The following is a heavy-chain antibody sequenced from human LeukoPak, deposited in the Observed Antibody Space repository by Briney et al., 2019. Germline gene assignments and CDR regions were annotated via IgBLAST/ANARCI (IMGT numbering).Heavy chain of an antibody. CDR1: GGSISSYY. CDR3: ARRFGES. V-gene: IGHV4-59*01. CDR2: TYYSGST. D-gene: IGHD3-10*01. Sequence: SETLSLTCTVSGGSISSYYWSWIRQPPGKGLEWIGYTYYSGSTNYNPSLKSRVTISVDTSKNQFSLKLSSVTAADTAVYYCARRFGESWGQGTLVTVSS. J-gene: IGHJ5*02.